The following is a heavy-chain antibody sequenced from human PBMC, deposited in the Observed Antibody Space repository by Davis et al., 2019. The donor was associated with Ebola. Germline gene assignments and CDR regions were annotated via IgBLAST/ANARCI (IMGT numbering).Heavy chain of an antibody. Sequence: ASVKVSCKASGYTFTSYYMHWVRQAPGQWLEWMGIINPSGGSTSYAQKFQGRVTMTRDTSTSTVYMELSSLRSEDTAVYYCAREIGGDDAFDIWGQGTMVTVSS. J-gene: IGHJ3*02. CDR2: INPSGGST. CDR1: GYTFTSYY. CDR3: AREIGGDDAFDI. V-gene: IGHV1-46*01. D-gene: IGHD2-21*01.